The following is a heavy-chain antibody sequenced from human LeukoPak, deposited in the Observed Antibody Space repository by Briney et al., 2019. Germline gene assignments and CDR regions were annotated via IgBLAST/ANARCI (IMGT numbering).Heavy chain of an antibody. D-gene: IGHD6-19*01. CDR2: INHSGST. CDR1: GFTFSSYA. V-gene: IGHV4-34*01. J-gene: IGHJ5*02. CDR3: ARGPVAGFPGRLFDP. Sequence: GSLRLSCAASGFTFSSYAMSWIRQPPGKGLEWIGEINHSGSTNYNPSLKSRVTISVDTSKNQFSLKLSSVTAADTAVYYCARGPVAGFPGRLFDPWGQGTLVTVSS.